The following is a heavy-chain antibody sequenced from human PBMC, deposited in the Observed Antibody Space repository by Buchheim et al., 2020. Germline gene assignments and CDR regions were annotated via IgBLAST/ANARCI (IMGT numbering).Heavy chain of an antibody. Sequence: EVQLLESGGGLVQPGGSLRLSCAASGFTFSSYAMSWVRQAPGKGLEWVSAFIVIGGSTYYADSVKGRFTISRDNSKTTLYLQMNSLRAEDTAVYYCAKALFSSPNNPNWFDPWGQGTL. D-gene: IGHD6-19*01. J-gene: IGHJ5*02. V-gene: IGHV3-23*01. CDR1: GFTFSSYA. CDR2: FIVIGGST. CDR3: AKALFSSPNNPNWFDP.